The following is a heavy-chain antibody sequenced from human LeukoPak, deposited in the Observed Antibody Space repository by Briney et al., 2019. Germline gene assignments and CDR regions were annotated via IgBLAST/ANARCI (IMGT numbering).Heavy chain of an antibody. CDR3: ARDGGTDGYNYGRYYYYYMDV. V-gene: IGHV1-69*06. CDR2: IIPIFGTA. Sequence: SVKVSCKASGGTFSSYAISWVRQAPGQGLEWMGRIIPIFGTANYAQKFQGRVTITADKSTSTAYMELSSLRSEDTAVYYCARDGGTDGYNYGRYYYYYMDVWGKGTTVTVSS. J-gene: IGHJ6*03. CDR1: GGTFSSYA. D-gene: IGHD5-24*01.